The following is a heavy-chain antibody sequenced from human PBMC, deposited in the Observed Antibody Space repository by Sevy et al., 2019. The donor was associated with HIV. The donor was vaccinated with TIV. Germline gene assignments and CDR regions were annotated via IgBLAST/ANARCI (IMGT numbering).Heavy chain of an antibody. J-gene: IGHJ3*02. CDR1: GYTFTSYD. Sequence: ASVKVSCKASGYTFTSYDINWVRQATGQGLEWMGWMNPNSGNTGYAQKFQGRATMTRKTSISTAYMELSSLGADDTAVYYCARRLPSPRPRSVIRAIDAFDIRGQGTMVTVSS. CDR2: MNPNSGNT. V-gene: IGHV1-8*01. D-gene: IGHD3-22*01. CDR3: ARRLPSPRPRSVIRAIDAFDI.